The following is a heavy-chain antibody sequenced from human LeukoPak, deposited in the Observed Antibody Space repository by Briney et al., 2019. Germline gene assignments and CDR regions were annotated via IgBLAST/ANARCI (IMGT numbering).Heavy chain of an antibody. V-gene: IGHV3-30-3*01. J-gene: IGHJ4*02. CDR3: AGTYYYDSSGPGGDY. CDR2: ISYDGSNK. CDR1: GFTFSSHA. Sequence: GGSLRLSCAASGFTFSSHAMHWVRQAPGKGLEWVTVISYDGSNKYYADSVKGRFTISRDNSKNTLYLQMNSLRAEDTAVYYCAGTYYYDSSGPGGDYWGQGDLVTVSS. D-gene: IGHD3-22*01.